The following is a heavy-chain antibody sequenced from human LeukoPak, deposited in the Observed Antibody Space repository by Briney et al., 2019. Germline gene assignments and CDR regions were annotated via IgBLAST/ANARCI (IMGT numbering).Heavy chain of an antibody. Sequence: YPGGSLRLSCAASGSTFDDYAMHWVRQAPGKGLEWVSGISYNSDTIAYADSVKGRFTISRDNAKNSLYLQMNSLRAEDTALYYCAKDYCGGDCYSGWYFDLWGRGTLVTVSS. J-gene: IGHJ2*01. CDR2: ISYNSDTI. CDR1: GSTFDDYA. CDR3: AKDYCGGDCYSGWYFDL. D-gene: IGHD2-21*02. V-gene: IGHV3-9*01.